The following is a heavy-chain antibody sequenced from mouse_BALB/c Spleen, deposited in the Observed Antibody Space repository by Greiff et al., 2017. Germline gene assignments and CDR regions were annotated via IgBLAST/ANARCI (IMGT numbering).Heavy chain of an antibody. V-gene: IGHV5-6-5*01. CDR3: ARGSTARYFDV. CDR2: ISSGGST. J-gene: IGHJ1*01. Sequence: DVHLVESGGGLVKPGGSLKLSCAASGFTFSSYAMSWVRQTPEKRLEWVASISSGGSTYYPDSVKGRFTISRDNARNILYLQMSSLRSEDTAMYYCARGSTARYFDVWGAGTTVTVSS. CDR1: GFTFSSYA. D-gene: IGHD1-2*01.